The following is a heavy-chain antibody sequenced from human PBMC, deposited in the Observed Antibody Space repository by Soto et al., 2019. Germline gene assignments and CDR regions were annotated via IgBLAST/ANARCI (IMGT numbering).Heavy chain of an antibody. CDR1: GGSISSSSSY. J-gene: IGHJ5*02. CDR2: IYYLGNT. V-gene: IGHV4-39*01. D-gene: IGHD3-10*01. Sequence: RSLTCTVSGGSISSSSSYWGWIRQPPGKGLEWVGSIYYLGNTYYNPSLGSRVSISVDTSKNQFSLKLSSVTAADTAVYYCARKSWFGEFQALNWFDPWGQGTLVTVSS. CDR3: ARKSWFGEFQALNWFDP.